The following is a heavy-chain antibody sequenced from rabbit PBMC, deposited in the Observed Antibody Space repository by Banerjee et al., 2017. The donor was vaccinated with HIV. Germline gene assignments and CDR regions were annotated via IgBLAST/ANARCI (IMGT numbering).Heavy chain of an antibody. D-gene: IGHD4-1*01. CDR1: GFDFSGNA. V-gene: IGHV1S40*01. J-gene: IGHJ4*01. CDR3: ARDLAGVIGWNFNL. CDR2: IDPIFTSV. Sequence: QSLEESGGDLVKPEGSLTLTCKASGFDFSGNALCWFRQAPGKGLEWIGYIDPIFTSVYYASWVNGRFTISKASWTTVTLQMTSLTAADTASYFCARDLAGVIGWNFNLWGPGTLVTVS.